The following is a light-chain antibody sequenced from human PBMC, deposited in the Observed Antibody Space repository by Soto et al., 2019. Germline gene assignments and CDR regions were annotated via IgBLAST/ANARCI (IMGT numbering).Light chain of an antibody. V-gene: IGKV3-15*01. Sequence: PGERVTLSCRASQSVSSSYLTWYQQKSGQAPRLLIYGAFTRAAGVPARFSGSGSGTEFTLTISSLQSEDSAVYFCQQYANWPKTFGQGTKLDIK. CDR2: GAF. CDR1: QSVSSSY. CDR3: QQYANWPKT. J-gene: IGKJ1*01.